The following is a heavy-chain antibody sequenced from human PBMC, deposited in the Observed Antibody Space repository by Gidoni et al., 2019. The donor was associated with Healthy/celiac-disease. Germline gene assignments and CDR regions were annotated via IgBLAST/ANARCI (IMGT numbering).Heavy chain of an antibody. Sequence: QVQLVESGGGVVQPGRSLRLSCAASGFPFSSYGMHWVRQAPGKGLAWVAVKSYDGSNKYYADSVKGRFTISRDNSKNTLYLQMNSLRAEDTAVYYCAKGNPHPSIAAAWDYFDYWGQGSLVTVSS. CDR2: KSYDGSNK. CDR3: AKGNPHPSIAAAWDYFDY. J-gene: IGHJ4*02. D-gene: IGHD6-13*01. CDR1: GFPFSSYG. V-gene: IGHV3-30*18.